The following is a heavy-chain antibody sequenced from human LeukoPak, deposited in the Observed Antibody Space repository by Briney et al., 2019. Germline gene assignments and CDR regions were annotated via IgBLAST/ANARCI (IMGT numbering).Heavy chain of an antibody. D-gene: IGHD6-13*01. CDR3: AKISTPIPAAGAMDN. V-gene: IGHV3-33*06. J-gene: IGHJ4*02. Sequence: GGSLRLSCAASGFTFSSYGMHWVRQAPGKGLEWVAVIWYDGSNKYYADSVKGRFTISRDNSKSTLYLQMNGLRAEDTAVYYCAKISTPIPAAGAMDNWGQGTLVTVSS. CDR1: GFTFSSYG. CDR2: IWYDGSNK.